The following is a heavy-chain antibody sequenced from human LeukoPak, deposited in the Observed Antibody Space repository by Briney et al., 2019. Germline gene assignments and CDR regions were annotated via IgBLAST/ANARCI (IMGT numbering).Heavy chain of an antibody. Sequence: SETLSLTCTVSGGSISSYYWSWIRQPPGKGLEWIGYIYYSGSTNYNPSLKSRVTISVDTSKNQFSLKLSSVAAADTAVYYCARGGYCSSTSCYLSNFYYYGMDVWGQGTTVTVSS. J-gene: IGHJ6*02. CDR3: ARGGYCSSTSCYLSNFYYYGMDV. CDR1: GGSISSYY. D-gene: IGHD2-2*03. CDR2: IYYSGST. V-gene: IGHV4-59*01.